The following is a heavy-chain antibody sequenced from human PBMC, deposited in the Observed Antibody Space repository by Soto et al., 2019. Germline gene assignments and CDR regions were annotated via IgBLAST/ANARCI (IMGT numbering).Heavy chain of an antibody. D-gene: IGHD5-18*01. J-gene: IGHJ4*02. CDR1: GGSFSSNP. CDR2: IIPIFATV. V-gene: IGHV1-69*01. CDR3: ARGGRGYSSAPRYYFDY. Sequence: QVQLMQSGSEVKKPGSSVKVSCKASGGSFSSNPISWVRQAPGQGLEWMAGIIPIFATVHYAQKFQGRVTITADESTSTAYMELTSLRSEDTAVYFCARGGRGYSSAPRYYFDYWGQGTLVTVSS.